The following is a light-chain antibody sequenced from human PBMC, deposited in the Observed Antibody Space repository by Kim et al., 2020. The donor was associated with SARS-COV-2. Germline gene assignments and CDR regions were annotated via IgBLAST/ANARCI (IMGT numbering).Light chain of an antibody. V-gene: IGLV1-44*01. J-gene: IGLJ3*02. Sequence: GQGVTIAWSGSLSDIGSNTVHWYQQLPGTAPKLRIYSNNLRPSGVPDRFSASKSGTSASLAISGLQSEDDADYYCAAWDNSLHGPVFGGGTQLTVL. CDR2: SNN. CDR3: AAWDNSLHGPV. CDR1: LSDIGSNT.